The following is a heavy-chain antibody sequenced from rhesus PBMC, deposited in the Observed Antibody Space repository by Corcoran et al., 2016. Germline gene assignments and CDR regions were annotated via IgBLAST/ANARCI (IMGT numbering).Heavy chain of an antibody. D-gene: IGHD6-25*01. CDR1: GGSISGGYD. CDR3: ARDIAAALFDY. Sequence: QVQLQESGPGVVKPSETLSLTCAVSGGSISGGYDWSWIRQPPGKGLEWIGYIYGSSGSTNYNPSLKNLVPISKDASKNEFSLKLSSVTAADTAVYYCARDIAAALFDYWGQGVLVTVSS. V-gene: IGHV4-76*01. CDR2: IYGSSGST. J-gene: IGHJ4*01.